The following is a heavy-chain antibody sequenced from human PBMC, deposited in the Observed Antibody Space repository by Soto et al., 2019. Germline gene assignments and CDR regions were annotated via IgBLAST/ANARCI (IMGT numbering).Heavy chain of an antibody. J-gene: IGHJ5*02. D-gene: IGHD7-27*01. Sequence: SGPTLVNPTETLTLTCTVSGFSLSNARMGVSWIRQPPGKALEWLAHIFSNDEKSYSTSLKSRLTISKDTSKSQVVLTMTNMDPVDTATYYCARIHLDNWGYTWFDTWGQGTLVTVSS. CDR3: ARIHLDNWGYTWFDT. CDR1: GFSLSNARMG. V-gene: IGHV2-26*01. CDR2: IFSNDEK.